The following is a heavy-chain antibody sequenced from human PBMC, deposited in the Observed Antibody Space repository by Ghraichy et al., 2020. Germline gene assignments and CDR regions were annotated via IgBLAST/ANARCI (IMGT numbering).Heavy chain of an antibody. V-gene: IGHV3-48*04. J-gene: IGHJ6*02. CDR3: ARGNYDTKVMKVYSYGMDV. CDR1: GFTLKTYG. CDR2: LSGDRRSI. Sequence: GDSLNISCAASGFTLKTYGMNWVRQAPGRGLEWISYLSGDRRSIYYADSVMGRFTISRDDLENSLYLQMSSLRGEDTAVYYCARGNYDTKVMKVYSYGMDVWGQGTTVNVSS. D-gene: IGHD3-22*01.